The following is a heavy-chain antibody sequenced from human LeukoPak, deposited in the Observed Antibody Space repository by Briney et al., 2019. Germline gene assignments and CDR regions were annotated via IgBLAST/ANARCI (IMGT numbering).Heavy chain of an antibody. Sequence: PGGSLRLSCAASGFTFSTSAMSWVRQAPGKGLEWVSGISGSGDSTYYVDSVKGRFTISRDNSKSTLYLHMNSLRAEDTAVYYCAREALPRDYYDSSGYSQGFDPWGQGTLVTVSS. D-gene: IGHD3-22*01. V-gene: IGHV3-23*01. CDR2: ISGSGDST. CDR1: GFTFSTSA. J-gene: IGHJ5*02. CDR3: AREALPRDYYDSSGYSQGFDP.